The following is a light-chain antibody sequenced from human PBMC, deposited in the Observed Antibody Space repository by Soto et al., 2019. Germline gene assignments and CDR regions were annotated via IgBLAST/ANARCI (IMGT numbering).Light chain of an antibody. CDR3: AAWDDSLNGVV. Sequence: QSVLTQPPSASGTPXQRVTIXCSGSSSNIGSNTVNWYQQLPGTAPKLLIYSNNQRPSGVPDRFSGSKSGTSASLAISGLQSEDEADYYCAAWDDSLNGVVFGGGTKLTVL. CDR1: SSNIGSNT. V-gene: IGLV1-44*01. J-gene: IGLJ2*01. CDR2: SNN.